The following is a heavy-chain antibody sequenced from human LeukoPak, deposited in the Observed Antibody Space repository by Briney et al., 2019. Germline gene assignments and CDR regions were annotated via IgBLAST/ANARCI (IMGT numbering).Heavy chain of an antibody. CDR1: GFTFSSHG. V-gene: IGHV3-23*01. J-gene: IGHJ4*02. CDR2: ISIGGDTT. D-gene: IGHD5/OR15-5a*01. Sequence: PGGSLRLSCAASGFTFSSHGMCWVRQAPGRGLEWVSSISIGGDTTYSDSVKGRFTISRDNSKNTLYLQMDGLRAEDTAIYYCAKDSPVCTYWGQGTLVTVSS. CDR3: AKDSPVCTY.